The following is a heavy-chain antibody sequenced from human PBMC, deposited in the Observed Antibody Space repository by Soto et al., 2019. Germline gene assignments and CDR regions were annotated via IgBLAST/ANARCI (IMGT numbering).Heavy chain of an antibody. J-gene: IGHJ4*02. CDR3: ARDGRSSYSSGWYYFDY. D-gene: IGHD6-19*01. CDR1: GGTFSSYA. CDR2: IIPIFGST. V-gene: IGHV1-69*05. Sequence: SVKVSCKASGGTFSSYAISWVRQAPGQGLEWMGGIIPIFGSTSYAQKFQGRVTMTRDTSTSTVYMELSSLRSEDTAVYYCARDGRSSYSSGWYYFDYWGQGTLVTVSS.